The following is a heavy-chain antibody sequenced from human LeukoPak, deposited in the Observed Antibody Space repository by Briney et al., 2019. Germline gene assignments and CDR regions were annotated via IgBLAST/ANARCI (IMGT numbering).Heavy chain of an antibody. J-gene: IGHJ3*02. Sequence: SGGSLRLSCAASGFTFDDYAMHWVRQAPGKGLEWVSGISWNSGSIGYADSVKGRFTISRDNAKNSLYLQMNSLRAEDTALYYCAKALYGSGCYYTGRALSFDIWGQGTMVTVSS. CDR2: ISWNSGSI. CDR1: GFTFDDYA. D-gene: IGHD3-10*01. CDR3: AKALYGSGCYYTGRALSFDI. V-gene: IGHV3-9*01.